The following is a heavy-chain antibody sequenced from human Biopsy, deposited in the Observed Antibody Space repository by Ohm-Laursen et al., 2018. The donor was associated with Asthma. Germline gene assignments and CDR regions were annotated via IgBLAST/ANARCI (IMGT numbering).Heavy chain of an antibody. CDR1: GFTFHNYV. CDR3: ARGKTWGRSYYFDY. V-gene: IGHV3-30-3*01. Sequence: LSLTCAASGFTFHNYVMHWVRQAPGKGLEWVAGIFFDGSNKYYADSVKGRFTISRDNSKDTLYLQVNSLRGDDTAVYYCARGKTWGRSYYFDYWPGNPGHRLL. J-gene: IGHJ4*02. CDR2: IFFDGSNK. D-gene: IGHD6-6*01.